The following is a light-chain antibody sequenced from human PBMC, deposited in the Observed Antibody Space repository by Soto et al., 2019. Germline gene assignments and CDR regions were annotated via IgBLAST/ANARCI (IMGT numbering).Light chain of an antibody. CDR2: GAS. CDR1: QSVSSS. V-gene: IGKV3-15*01. CDR3: QQCYNWPLT. Sequence: EILMTQSPATLSVSPEERATLSCRASQSVSSSLAWYQQKPGQAPRLLIYGASTRATGVPARFSGSGSGTELALTISSLQSEDFALYYCQQCYNWPLTFGGGTKVEIK. J-gene: IGKJ4*01.